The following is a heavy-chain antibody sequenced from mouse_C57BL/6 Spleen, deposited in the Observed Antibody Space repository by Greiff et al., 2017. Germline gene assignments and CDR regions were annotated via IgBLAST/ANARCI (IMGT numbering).Heavy chain of an antibody. J-gene: IGHJ3*01. Sequence: QVHVKQSGAELVKPGASVKLSCKASGYTFTSYWMHWVKQRPGQGLEWIGMIHPNSGSTNYNEKFKSKATLTVDKSSSTAYMQLSSLTSEDSAVYYCASQLGRDWFAYWGQGTLVTVSA. D-gene: IGHD4-1*02. CDR1: GYTFTSYW. CDR2: IHPNSGST. CDR3: ASQLGRDWFAY. V-gene: IGHV1-64*01.